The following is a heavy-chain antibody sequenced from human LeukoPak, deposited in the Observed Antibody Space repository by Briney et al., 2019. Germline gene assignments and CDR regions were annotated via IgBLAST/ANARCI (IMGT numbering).Heavy chain of an antibody. V-gene: IGHV5-51*01. Sequence: PGESLKISCKGSGYTFSSYWTGRVRQMPGKGLEWMGIIYPGDSDTRYSPSLQGQVTISVDTSIGTAYLQWSSLKASDTAIYYCARQNDFRLDYWGQGTLVTVSS. CDR2: IYPGDSDT. J-gene: IGHJ4*02. CDR1: GYTFSSYW. CDR3: ARQNDFRLDY. D-gene: IGHD3-3*01.